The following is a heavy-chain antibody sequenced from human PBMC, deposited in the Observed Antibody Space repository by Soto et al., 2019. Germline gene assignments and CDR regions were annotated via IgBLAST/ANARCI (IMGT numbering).Heavy chain of an antibody. CDR2: IIPIFGTA. D-gene: IGHD6-6*01. V-gene: IGHV1-69*13. J-gene: IGHJ3*02. CDR3: ARDFGVPIQYSSSSLSAFDI. Sequence: SVKVSCKASGGTFSSYAISWVRQAPGQGLEWMGGIIPIFGTANYAQKFQGRVTITADESTSTAYMELSSLRSEDTAVYYCARDFGVPIQYSSSSLSAFDIWGQGTMVTVSS. CDR1: GGTFSSYA.